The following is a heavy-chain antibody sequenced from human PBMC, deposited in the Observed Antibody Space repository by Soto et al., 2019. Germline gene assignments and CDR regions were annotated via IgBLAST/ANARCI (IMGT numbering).Heavy chain of an antibody. Sequence: QVQLQQWGAGLLKPSETLSPTCAVYGGSFSGYYWSWIRQPPGKGLEWIGEINHSGSTNYNPSLKSRVTISVDTSKNQFSLKLSSVTAADTAVYYCARRTDIVVVPAAINFDYWGQGTLVTVSS. J-gene: IGHJ4*02. CDR2: INHSGST. CDR1: GGSFSGYY. D-gene: IGHD2-2*02. CDR3: ARRTDIVVVPAAINFDY. V-gene: IGHV4-34*01.